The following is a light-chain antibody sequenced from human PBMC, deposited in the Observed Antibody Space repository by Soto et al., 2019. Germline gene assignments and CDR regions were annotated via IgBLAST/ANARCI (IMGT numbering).Light chain of an antibody. Sequence: QSVLTQPPSVSGAPGQRVTISCTGSSSNIGAGYEVHWYQQLPGTAPKLLIYGNSNRPSGVPDRFSGSKSGTSAFLAITGLQAEDEADYYSQSSDSSLSGSVVFGGGTKLTVL. CDR1: SSNIGAGYE. CDR3: QSSDSSLSGSVV. CDR2: GNS. J-gene: IGLJ2*01. V-gene: IGLV1-40*01.